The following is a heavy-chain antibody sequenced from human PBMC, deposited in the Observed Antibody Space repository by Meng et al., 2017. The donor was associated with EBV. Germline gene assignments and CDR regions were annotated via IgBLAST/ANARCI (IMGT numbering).Heavy chain of an antibody. CDR2: IIPIFGTA. CDR1: GVTFSSYA. V-gene: IGHV1-69*14. J-gene: IGHJ4*02. CDR3: ARAEIAAAGRLDY. D-gene: IGHD6-13*01. Sequence: HVHVGWSWAEVEWRGSWVNVSCKASGVTFSSYAIGWVRQAPGQGLGWMGGIIPIFGTANYAQKFQGRVTITADKSTSTAYMELSSLRSEDTAVYYCARAEIAAAGRLDYWGQGTLVTVSS.